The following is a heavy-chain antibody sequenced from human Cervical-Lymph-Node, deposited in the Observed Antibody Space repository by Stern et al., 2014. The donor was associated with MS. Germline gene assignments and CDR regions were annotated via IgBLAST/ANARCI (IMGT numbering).Heavy chain of an antibody. D-gene: IGHD3-9*01. Sequence: QLQLQESGPGLVKHSETLSLTCTVSGDSIGKSNYHWGWIRQPPGKGLEWIGNIYYNGGTYYNPSLTSRLNISVATSKNPFSPKRGSVTAADTAVYYCARLGIMTVGGIEFWGQGTLVTVSS. CDR2: IYYNGGT. CDR1: GDSIGKSNYH. V-gene: IGHV4-39*01. J-gene: IGHJ4*02. CDR3: ARLGIMTVGGIEF.